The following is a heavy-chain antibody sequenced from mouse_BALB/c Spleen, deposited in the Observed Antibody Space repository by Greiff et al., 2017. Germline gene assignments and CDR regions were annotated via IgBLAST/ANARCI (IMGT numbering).Heavy chain of an antibody. J-gene: IGHJ2*01. Sequence: VQLQQSGAELVRPGTSVKVSCKASGYAFTNYLIEWVKQRPGQGLEWIGVINPGSGGTNYNEKFKGKATLTADKSSSTAYMQLSSLTSDDSAVYFCVYYDYDGDYWGQGTTLTVSS. CDR2: INPGSGGT. D-gene: IGHD2-4*01. CDR1: GYAFTNYL. V-gene: IGHV1-54*01. CDR3: VYYDYDGDY.